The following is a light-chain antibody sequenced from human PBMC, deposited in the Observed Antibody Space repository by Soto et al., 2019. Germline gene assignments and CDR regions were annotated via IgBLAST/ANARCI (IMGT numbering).Light chain of an antibody. CDR2: GAS. V-gene: IGKV3-20*01. CDR1: QSVSSSF. J-gene: IGKJ1*01. CDR3: QQYVSSPWA. Sequence: EIVLAPSPGTLSLSPVESATLSCRASQSVSSSFLAWYQQKAGQAPRLLIYGASRRATGIPDRFSGSGSGTDFTLTISRLEPEDFAVYYCQQYVSSPWAFGQGTKVDIK.